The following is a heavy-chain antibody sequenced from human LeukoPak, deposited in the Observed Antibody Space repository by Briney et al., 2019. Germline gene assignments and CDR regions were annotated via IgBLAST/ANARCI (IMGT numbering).Heavy chain of an antibody. CDR3: AKPSSIVIVPTALQRSLDY. Sequence: GGSLSFSGTASGFTFRNKPMTWVAQAPGKGLKGVSTIRGSGGTTYYADSVKGRLSISRDNSKNTLSLQMNSLRAEDTAVYYCAKPSSIVIVPTALQRSLDYWGQGALVTVSS. CDR1: GFTFRNKP. D-gene: IGHD2/OR15-2a*01. CDR2: IRGSGGTT. V-gene: IGHV3-23*01. J-gene: IGHJ4*02.